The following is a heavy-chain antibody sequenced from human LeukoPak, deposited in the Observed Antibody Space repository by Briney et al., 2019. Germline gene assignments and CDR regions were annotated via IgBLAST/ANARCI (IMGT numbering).Heavy chain of an antibody. CDR1: GGSISRYY. Sequence: SHTLSLPCTVWGGSISRYYWLWIRQPPTKGLEWVGYVYYIGSTHYNRTHKSRITIYVDTSKNQCSLKVSSVTSADRAVYYCARLMASGLRTSYYYYGMDVWGQGTTVTVSS. D-gene: IGHD5/OR15-5a*01. CDR2: VYYIGST. J-gene: IGHJ6*02. V-gene: IGHV4-59*08. CDR3: ARLMASGLRTSYYYYGMDV.